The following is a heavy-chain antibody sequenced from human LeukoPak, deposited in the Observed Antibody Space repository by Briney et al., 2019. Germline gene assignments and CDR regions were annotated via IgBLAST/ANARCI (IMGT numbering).Heavy chain of an antibody. CDR2: IYYSGST. Sequence: SETLSLTCTVSGGSISSSSYYWGWIRQPPGKGLEWIGRIYYSGSTYYNPSLKSRVTISVDTSKNQFSLKLSSVTAADTAVYYCARGHQQWLATRNYYYYMDVWGKGTTVTVSS. CDR1: GGSISSSSYY. D-gene: IGHD6-19*01. CDR3: ARGHQQWLATRNYYYYMDV. J-gene: IGHJ6*03. V-gene: IGHV4-39*07.